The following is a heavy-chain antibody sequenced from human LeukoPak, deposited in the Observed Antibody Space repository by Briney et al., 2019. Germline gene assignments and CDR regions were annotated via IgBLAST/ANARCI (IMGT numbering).Heavy chain of an antibody. CDR2: IYYSGST. Sequence: SETLSLTCTVSGGSISSYYWSWIRQPPGKGLEWIGYIYYSGSTNYNPSLKSRVTMSVDTSKNQFSLKLSSVTAADTAVYYCARDPSSAPDFDYWGQGTLVTVSS. CDR1: GGSISSYY. V-gene: IGHV4-59*12. J-gene: IGHJ4*02. CDR3: ARDPSSAPDFDY.